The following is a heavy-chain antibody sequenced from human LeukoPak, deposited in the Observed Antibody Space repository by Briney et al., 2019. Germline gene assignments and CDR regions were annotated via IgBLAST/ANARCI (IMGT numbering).Heavy chain of an antibody. V-gene: IGHV4-59*12. Sequence: SETLSLTCTVSGGSISSYYWSWIRQPPGKGLEWIGYIYYSGSTNYNPSLKSRVTISVDTSKNQFSLKLSSVTAADTAVYYCARWEEPTLLGGWFDPWGQGTLVTVSS. J-gene: IGHJ5*02. D-gene: IGHD3-16*01. CDR1: GGSISSYY. CDR2: IYYSGST. CDR3: ARWEEPTLLGGWFDP.